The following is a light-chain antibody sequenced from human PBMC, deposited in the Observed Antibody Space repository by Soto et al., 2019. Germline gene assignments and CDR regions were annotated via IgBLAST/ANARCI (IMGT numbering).Light chain of an antibody. CDR2: GDT. Sequence: QSVLTQPPSVSGAPGQRVTISCTGSTSNIGGGYDVHWYQHLPGTVPTLLIYGDTNRPSGVPDRFSASKSGTSAALAITGLQAEDEADYYCQSYDSSLSGHVVFGGGTKVTVL. CDR3: QSYDSSLSGHVV. CDR1: TSNIGGGYD. J-gene: IGLJ2*01. V-gene: IGLV1-40*01.